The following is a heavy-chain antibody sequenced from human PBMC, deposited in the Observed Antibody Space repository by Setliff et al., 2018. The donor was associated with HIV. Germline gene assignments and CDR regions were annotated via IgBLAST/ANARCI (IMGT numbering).Heavy chain of an antibody. CDR2: IIPSFGTA. CDR1: GYTFTSYY. Sequence: ASVKVSCKASGYTFTSYYMHWVRQAPGQGLEWMGRIIPSFGTANDAQKVQDRVTMTADTSTSTAYMELRNLTSDDTAVYYCTRGNYPGGTYYRFFDPWGQGTLVTVSS. CDR3: TRGNYPGGTYYRFFDP. D-gene: IGHD3-10*01. V-gene: IGHV1-18*04. J-gene: IGHJ5*02.